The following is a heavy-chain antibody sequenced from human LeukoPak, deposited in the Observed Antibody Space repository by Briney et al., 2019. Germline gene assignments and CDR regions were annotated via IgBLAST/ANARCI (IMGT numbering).Heavy chain of an antibody. V-gene: IGHV4-34*01. CDR3: ARERFCSGGSCYRRSNWFDP. CDR2: INHSGST. J-gene: IGHJ5*02. CDR1: GGSVSSYY. D-gene: IGHD2-15*01. Sequence: SETLSLTCSVSGGSVSSYYWSWIRQPPGKGLEWIGEINHSGSTNYNPSLKSRVTISVDTSKKQFSLKLSSVTAADTAVYYCARERFCSGGSCYRRSNWFDPWGQGTLVTVSS.